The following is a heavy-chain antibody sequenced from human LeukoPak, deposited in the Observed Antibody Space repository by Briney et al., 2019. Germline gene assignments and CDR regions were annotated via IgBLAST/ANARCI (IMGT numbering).Heavy chain of an antibody. CDR3: ASGFSSSPYFDY. J-gene: IGHJ4*02. Sequence: GGSLRLSCAASGFTFSSYWMHWVRQAPGKGQVWVSRLNSDGSSTSYADSVKGRFTISRDNAKNTLYLQMNSLRAEDTAVYYCASGFSSSPYFDYWGQGTLVSVSS. CDR2: LNSDGSST. D-gene: IGHD6-6*01. CDR1: GFTFSSYW. V-gene: IGHV3-74*01.